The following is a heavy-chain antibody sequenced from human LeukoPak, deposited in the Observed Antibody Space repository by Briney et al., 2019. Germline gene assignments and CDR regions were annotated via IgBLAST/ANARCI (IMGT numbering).Heavy chain of an antibody. CDR1: GYTFTSYG. J-gene: IGHJ5*02. D-gene: IGHD2-2*01. V-gene: IGHV1-18*01. Sequence: ASVKVSCKASGYTFTSYGISGVRQAPGQGLEWMGWISAYNGNTNYAQKLQGGVTMTTDTSTSTAYMELRSLRSDDTAVSYCARASFRVVPAARVLAARWFDPWGQGTLVTVSS. CDR2: ISAYNGNT. CDR3: ARASFRVVPAARVLAARWFDP.